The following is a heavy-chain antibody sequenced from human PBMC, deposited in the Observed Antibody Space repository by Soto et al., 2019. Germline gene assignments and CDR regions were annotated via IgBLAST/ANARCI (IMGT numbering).Heavy chain of an antibody. Sequence: GGSLRLSCAASGFTFSSYAMHWVRQAPGKGLEWVAVISYDGSNKYYADSVKGRFTISRDNSKNTLYLQMNSLRAEDTAVYYCARELGGGSYALFYWGQGTLVTVSS. CDR3: ARELGGGSYALFY. J-gene: IGHJ4*02. V-gene: IGHV3-30-3*01. CDR2: ISYDGSNK. CDR1: GFTFSSYA. D-gene: IGHD1-26*01.